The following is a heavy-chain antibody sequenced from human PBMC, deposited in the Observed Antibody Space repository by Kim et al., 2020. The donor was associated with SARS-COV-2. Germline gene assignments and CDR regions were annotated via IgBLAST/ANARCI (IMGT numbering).Heavy chain of an antibody. CDR2: ISSSSSYI. CDR1: GFTFSSYS. J-gene: IGHJ6*02. CDR3: ATFQHYDSSGYVHYGMDV. D-gene: IGHD3-22*01. Sequence: GGSLRLFCAASGFTFSSYSMNWVRQAPGKGLEWVSSISSSSSYIYYADSVKGRFTISRDNAKNSLYLQMNSLRAEDTAVYYCATFQHYDSSGYVHYGMDVRGQGNTGNVS. V-gene: IGHV3-21*01.